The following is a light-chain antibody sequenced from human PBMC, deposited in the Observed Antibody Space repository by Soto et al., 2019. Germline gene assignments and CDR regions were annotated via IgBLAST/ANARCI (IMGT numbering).Light chain of an antibody. Sequence: NFMLTQPHSVSESPGKTVTISCTGSSGSIASNYVQWYQQRPGSAPTTVIYEDNKRPSGVPDRFSGSVDTSSNSASLIISGLKTEDEADYYCQSHDTTNVVFGRGTKRTVL. CDR1: SGSIASNY. V-gene: IGLV6-57*02. CDR3: QSHDTTNVV. CDR2: EDN. J-gene: IGLJ3*02.